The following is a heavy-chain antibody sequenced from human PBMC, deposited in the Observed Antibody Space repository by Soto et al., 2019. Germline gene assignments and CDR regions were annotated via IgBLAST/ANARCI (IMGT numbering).Heavy chain of an antibody. CDR3: ARDLASTVTQPYYYYYGMDV. Sequence: QVQLVESGGGVVQPGRSLRLSCAASGFTFSSYAMHWVRQAPGKGLEWVAVISYDGSNKYYADSVKGRFTISRDNSKNTLYLQMNSLRAEDTAVYYCARDLASTVTQPYYYYYGMDVW. CDR2: ISYDGSNK. J-gene: IGHJ6*01. V-gene: IGHV3-30-3*01. D-gene: IGHD4-17*01. CDR1: GFTFSSYA.